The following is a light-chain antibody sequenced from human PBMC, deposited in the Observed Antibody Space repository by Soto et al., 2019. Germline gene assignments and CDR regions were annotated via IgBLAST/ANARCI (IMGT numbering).Light chain of an antibody. CDR1: QGISKY. V-gene: IGKV1-27*01. Sequence: HMIPSPPPPCETVGDRVTMPCRASQGISKYLAWYQQKPGKVPKLLIYAASILQSGVPSRFSGGGSGTDFTLTISSLQPDDVATYYCQKYNSASPTFGQATEVDIK. CDR3: QKYNSASPT. CDR2: AAS. J-gene: IGKJ1*01.